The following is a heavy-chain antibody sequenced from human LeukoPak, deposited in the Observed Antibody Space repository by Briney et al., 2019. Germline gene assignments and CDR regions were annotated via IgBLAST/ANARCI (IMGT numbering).Heavy chain of an antibody. D-gene: IGHD2-2*01. CDR1: GYTFTGYY. V-gene: IGHV1-2*02. CDR3: AKAASWNWFDP. CDR2: INPNSGGT. Sequence: ASVKVSCKASGYTFTGYYMHWVRQAPGQGLEWMGSINPNSGGTNYAQNFQGRVTMTRDTSISTAYMELISPRSDDTAVYYCAKAASWNWFDPWGQGTLVTVSS. J-gene: IGHJ5*02.